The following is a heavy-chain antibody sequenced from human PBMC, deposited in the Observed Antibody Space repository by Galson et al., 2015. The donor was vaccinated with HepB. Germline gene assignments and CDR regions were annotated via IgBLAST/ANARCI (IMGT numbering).Heavy chain of an antibody. CDR3: AKQGSMVREVRYFDY. CDR1: GFTFSSYD. V-gene: IGHV3-30*18. CDR2: TSYDGTNK. J-gene: IGHJ4*02. D-gene: IGHD3-10*01. Sequence: SLRLSCAASGFTFSSYDMHWLRQAPGKGLEWVAVTSYDGTNKYYADSVKGRFTISRDNSKNTLYLQMNSLRAEDTAVYYCAKQGSMVREVRYFDYWGQGTLVTISS.